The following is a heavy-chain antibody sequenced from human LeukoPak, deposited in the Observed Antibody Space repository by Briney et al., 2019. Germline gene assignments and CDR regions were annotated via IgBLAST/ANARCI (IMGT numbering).Heavy chain of an antibody. V-gene: IGHV3-23*01. CDR1: GFTFSSYA. CDR3: AKEGGHDSYYYMDV. D-gene: IGHD5-12*01. CDR2: LSGGGGST. J-gene: IGHJ6*03. Sequence: GGSLRLSCAASGFTFSSYAMSWVRQGPGKGLEWVSALSGGGGSTYYADSVKGRFNISRDNSKNTLYLQMNSLRAEDTAIYYCAKEGGHDSYYYMDVWGKGTAVTVSS.